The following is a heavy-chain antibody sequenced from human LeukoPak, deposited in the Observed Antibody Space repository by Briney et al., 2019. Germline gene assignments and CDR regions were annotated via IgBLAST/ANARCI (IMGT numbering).Heavy chain of an antibody. Sequence: GGPLRLSCAASGFTVSTRHMSWVRQAPGKGLEWVSLLYTGGSTYYADSVKGRFTISRDDSKNTLYLQMNSLRAEDTAVYYCAGKYCSGGYCYWVDDYWGRGTLVTVSS. CDR3: AGKYCSGGYCYWVDDY. CDR2: LYTGGST. CDR1: GFTVSTRH. J-gene: IGHJ4*02. V-gene: IGHV3-53*01. D-gene: IGHD2-15*01.